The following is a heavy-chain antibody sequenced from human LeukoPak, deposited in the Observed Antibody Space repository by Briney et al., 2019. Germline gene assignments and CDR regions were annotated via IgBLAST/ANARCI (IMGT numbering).Heavy chain of an antibody. CDR2: NYYSGTI. D-gene: IGHD2-2*01. V-gene: IGHV4-39*02. Sequence: SETLSLTCTVSGGSISSISNYWGWIRQPPGKGLEWIGSNYYSGTIDYNPSLKSRVTISVDTSMNHFSLKLSSVTAADTAVYYCARASGDQRYYYYYLDVWGKGTTVTVSS. CDR3: ARASGDQRYYYYYLDV. J-gene: IGHJ6*03. CDR1: GGSISSISNY.